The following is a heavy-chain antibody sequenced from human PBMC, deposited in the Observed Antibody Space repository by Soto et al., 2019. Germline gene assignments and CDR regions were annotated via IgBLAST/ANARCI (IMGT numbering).Heavy chain of an antibody. Sequence: SETLSLTYAISSGSFKDSYWTWIRQPPGKGLEWIGEINHSGYTNSNPSLKSRVTISVDASKNQFSLNLSSVTAADTAVYYCARAVVGPTYYFNPGAQGTQGT. D-gene: IGHD2-15*01. CDR1: SGSFKDSY. CDR2: INHSGYT. J-gene: IGHJ4*02. CDR3: ARAVVGPTYYFNP. V-gene: IGHV4-34*01.